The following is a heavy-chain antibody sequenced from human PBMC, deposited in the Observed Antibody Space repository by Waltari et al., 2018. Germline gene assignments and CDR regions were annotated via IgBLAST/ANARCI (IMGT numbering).Heavy chain of an antibody. CDR1: GGSISSYY. Sequence: QVQLQESGPGLVKPSETLSLTCTASGGSISSYYWSWIRQPAGKGLEWIGRIYTSGSTNYNPSLKSRVTMSVDTSKNQFSLKLSSVTAADTAVYYCARERDYGSGPLRLRGYYYYMDVWGKGTTVTISS. V-gene: IGHV4-4*07. D-gene: IGHD3-10*01. CDR3: ARERDYGSGPLRLRGYYYYMDV. CDR2: IYTSGST. J-gene: IGHJ6*03.